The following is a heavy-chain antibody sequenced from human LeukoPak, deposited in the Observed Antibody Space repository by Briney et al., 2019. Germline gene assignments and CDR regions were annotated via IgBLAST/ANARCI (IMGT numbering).Heavy chain of an antibody. D-gene: IGHD6-19*01. J-gene: IGHJ4*02. CDR3: ARAYSSGWTLDY. CDR2: INHSGST. CDR1: GGSFNGYD. V-gene: IGHV4-34*01. Sequence: SETLSLTCAVYGGSFNGYDWSWIRQPPGKGLEWIGEINHSGSTNYNPSLKSRVTISVDTSKNQFSLKLSSVTAADTAVYYCARAYSSGWTLDYWGQGTLVAVSS.